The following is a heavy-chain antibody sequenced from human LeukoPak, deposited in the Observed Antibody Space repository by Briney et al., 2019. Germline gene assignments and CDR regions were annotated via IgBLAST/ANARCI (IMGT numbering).Heavy chain of an antibody. D-gene: IGHD3-22*01. J-gene: IGHJ4*02. CDR1: GGTFSSYA. CDR2: IIPIFGTA. V-gene: IGHV1-69*01. Sequence: SVKVSCKASGGTFSSYAISWVRQAPGQGLEWMGGIIPIFGTANYAQKFQGRVTITADESTSTAYMELSSLRSEDTAVYYCTRDHSSGYPPFDYWGQGTLLTVSS. CDR3: TRDHSSGYPPFDY.